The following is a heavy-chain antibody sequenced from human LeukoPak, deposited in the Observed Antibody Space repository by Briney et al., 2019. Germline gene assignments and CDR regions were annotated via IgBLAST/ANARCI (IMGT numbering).Heavy chain of an antibody. CDR1: TFTFNKYW. CDR2: INQDGTEQ. V-gene: IGHV3-7*01. J-gene: IGHJ6*03. Sequence: GGSLRLSCVASTFTFNKYWMTWVRQTPGKGLEWVANINQDGTEQFYVDPVKGRFTVSRDNAKNSLYLQMNSLRDEDTAVYYCARGARITISGDFIDPYYYMDVWGKGTTVTVSS. CDR3: ARGARITISGDFIDPYYYMDV. D-gene: IGHD3-3*01.